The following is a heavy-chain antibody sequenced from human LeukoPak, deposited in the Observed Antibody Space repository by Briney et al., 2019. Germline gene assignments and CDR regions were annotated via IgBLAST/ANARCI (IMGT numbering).Heavy chain of an antibody. CDR3: ARLPPSYYYGSGSYRDAFDI. D-gene: IGHD3-10*01. CDR1: GGSFSGYY. V-gene: IGHV4-34*01. J-gene: IGHJ3*02. Sequence: SETLSLTCAVYGGSFSGYYWSWIRQPPGKGLEWIGEINHSGSTNYNPSLKSRVTISVDTSKNQFSLKLSSVTAADTAVYYCARLPPSYYYGSGSYRDAFDIWGQGTMVTVSS. CDR2: INHSGST.